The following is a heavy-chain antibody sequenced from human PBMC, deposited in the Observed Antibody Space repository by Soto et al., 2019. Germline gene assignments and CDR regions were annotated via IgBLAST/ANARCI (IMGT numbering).Heavy chain of an antibody. Sequence: GGSLRLSCEASGFTFRNYGMHWVRQTPVKGLEWVAGIQYDGSKKYYAESVKGRFTISRDNSKNTLYLEIDSLRAEDTAVYYCAKDLGVVGANRWGYDSWSQGTLVTVSS. CDR2: IQYDGSKK. CDR1: GFTFRNYG. D-gene: IGHD1-26*01. CDR3: AKDLGVVGANRWGYDS. J-gene: IGHJ5*01. V-gene: IGHV3-30*02.